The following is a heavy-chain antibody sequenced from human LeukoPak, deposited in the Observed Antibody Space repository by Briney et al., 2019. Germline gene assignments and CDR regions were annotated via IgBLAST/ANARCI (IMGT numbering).Heavy chain of an antibody. J-gene: IGHJ4*02. CDR2: IIPIFGTA. V-gene: IGHV1-69*05. Sequence: ASVKVSCKASGGTFSSYAISWVRQAPGQGLEWMGRIIPIFGTANYAQKFQGRVTMTRDTSISTVYMELNRLRSDDTAIYYCARDQNDYGDYNYWGQGTLVTVSS. CDR1: GGTFSSYA. CDR3: ARDQNDYGDYNY. D-gene: IGHD4-17*01.